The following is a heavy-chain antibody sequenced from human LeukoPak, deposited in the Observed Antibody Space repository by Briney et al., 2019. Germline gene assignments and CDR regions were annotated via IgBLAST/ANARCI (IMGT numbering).Heavy chain of an antibody. CDR1: GGSMFNYY. Sequence: SETLSLTYTVSGGSMFNYYWNWIRQPPGKGLEWIGYIYVNGITNYSPSLRSRGTISTATSKNQFSLRLTSVTAADTAIYYCARRAYYDSSGYLPTSGYFDLWGRGTLVSVS. CDR3: ARRAYYDSSGYLPTSGYFDL. J-gene: IGHJ2*01. D-gene: IGHD3-22*01. V-gene: IGHV4-4*08. CDR2: IYVNGIT.